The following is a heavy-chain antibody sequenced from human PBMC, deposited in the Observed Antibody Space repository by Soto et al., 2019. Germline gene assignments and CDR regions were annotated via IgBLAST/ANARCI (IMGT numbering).Heavy chain of an antibody. CDR2: IKSKTDGGTT. CDR3: TTGPTTAGTTVVDY. J-gene: IGHJ4*02. Sequence: GGSLRLSCAASGFTFSNAWMNWVRQAPGKGLEWVGRIKSKTDGGTTDYAAPVKGRFTISRDDSKNTLYLQMNSLKTEDTAVYYCTTGPTTAGTTVVDYWGQGTLVTVSS. D-gene: IGHD1-1*01. V-gene: IGHV3-15*07. CDR1: GFTFSNAW.